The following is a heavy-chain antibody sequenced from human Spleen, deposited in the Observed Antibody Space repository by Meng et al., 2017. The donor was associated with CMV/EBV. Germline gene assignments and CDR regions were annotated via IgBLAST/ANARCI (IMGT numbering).Heavy chain of an antibody. Sequence: GGSLRLSCVVSEFTFSSHWMTWVRQAPGKGLEWLANINPNAAVRNYLDSVKGRFTISRDNSKNSLYLQMNSLRADDTAMYYCARDPHFGALDHWGQGTLVTVSS. D-gene: IGHD3-10*01. V-gene: IGHV3-7*01. CDR3: ARDPHFGALDH. CDR2: INPNAAVR. J-gene: IGHJ4*02. CDR1: EFTFSSHW.